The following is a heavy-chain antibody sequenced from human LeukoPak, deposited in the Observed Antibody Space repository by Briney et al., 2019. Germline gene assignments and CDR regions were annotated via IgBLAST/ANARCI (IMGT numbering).Heavy chain of an antibody. CDR1: GYTFTNYG. Sequence: ASVKVSCTASGYTFTNYGIGWVRQAPGQGLEWMGWISTDNANTKFAQRFQGRVTMTTDTSTSTAYMELRSLRSDDTAVYYCARSRGDGSNFFFDYWGQGTLVTVSS. CDR3: ARSRGDGSNFFFDY. J-gene: IGHJ4*02. CDR2: ISTDNANT. D-gene: IGHD5-24*01. V-gene: IGHV1-18*01.